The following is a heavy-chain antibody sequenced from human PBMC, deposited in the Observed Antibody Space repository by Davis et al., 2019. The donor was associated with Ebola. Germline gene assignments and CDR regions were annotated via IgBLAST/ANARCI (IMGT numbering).Heavy chain of an antibody. D-gene: IGHD3-10*01. J-gene: IGHJ6*03. CDR1: GFTFSDYY. CDR3: VRDYGRGWSSFYYYMDV. V-gene: IGHV3-11*04. CDR2: ISSSGSSI. Sequence: GESLKISCAASGFTFSDYYMNWIRQAPGKGLECISYISSSGSSIYYADSVKGRFTIPRDNAKNSLYLQMNGLRAEDTAVYYCVRDYGRGWSSFYYYMDVWGKGTTVTVS.